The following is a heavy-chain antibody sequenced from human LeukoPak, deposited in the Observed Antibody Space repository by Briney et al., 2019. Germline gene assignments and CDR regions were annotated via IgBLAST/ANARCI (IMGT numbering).Heavy chain of an antibody. J-gene: IGHJ3*02. CDR1: GFTFSSYE. Sequence: PGGSLRLSCAASGFTFSSYEMNWVRQAPGKGLEWVSAISGSGGNTYYADSVKGRFTISRDNSKNTLYLQLNSLKAEDTAVYYCAKGGDYGRAFDIWGQGTMVTVSS. CDR3: AKGGDYGRAFDI. V-gene: IGHV3-23*01. CDR2: ISGSGGNT. D-gene: IGHD4-17*01.